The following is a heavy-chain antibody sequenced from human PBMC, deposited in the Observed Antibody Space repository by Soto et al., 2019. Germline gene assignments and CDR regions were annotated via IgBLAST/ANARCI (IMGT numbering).Heavy chain of an antibody. CDR1: GYSFTSYW. V-gene: IGHV5-10-1*01. J-gene: IGHJ4*02. CDR2: IDPSDSYT. D-gene: IGHD1-26*01. CDR3: ARSRVGATGRSLSYRDY. Sequence: GESLKISCKGSGYSFTSYWISWVRQMPGKGLEWMGRIDPSDSYTNYSPSFQGHVTISADKSISTAYLQWSSLKASDTAMYYCARSRVGATGRSLSYRDYWGQGTLVTVSS.